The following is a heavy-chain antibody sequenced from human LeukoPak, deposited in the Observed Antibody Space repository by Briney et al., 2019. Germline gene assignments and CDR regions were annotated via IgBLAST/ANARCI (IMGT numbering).Heavy chain of an antibody. D-gene: IGHD3-16*01. CDR2: IYHSGST. J-gene: IGHJ5*02. CDR1: GGSISSGGYY. V-gene: IGHV4-30-2*01. CDR3: AREGPLRLRHWFDP. Sequence: PSETLSLTCTVSGGSISSGGYYWSWIRQPPGKGLEWIGYIYHSGSTYYNPSLKSRVTISVDRSKNQFSLKLSSVTAADTAVYYCAREGPLRLRHWFDPWGQGTLVTVSS.